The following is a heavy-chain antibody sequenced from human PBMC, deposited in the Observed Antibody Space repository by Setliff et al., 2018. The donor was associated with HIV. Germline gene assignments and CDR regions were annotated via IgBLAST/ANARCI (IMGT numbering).Heavy chain of an antibody. CDR1: GGSISDSNHY. D-gene: IGHD3-22*01. Sequence: SETLSLTCTVSGGSISDSNHYWGWIRQPPGEGLEWIASIYYIGNTNYNPSLKGRVTLSVDTSKNQLSLKLSSVTAADTAVYYCARGRSRYYYDGSGYYVDYWGQGTLVTVSS. V-gene: IGHV4-39*07. CDR2: IYYIGNT. J-gene: IGHJ4*02. CDR3: ARGRSRYYYDGSGYYVDY.